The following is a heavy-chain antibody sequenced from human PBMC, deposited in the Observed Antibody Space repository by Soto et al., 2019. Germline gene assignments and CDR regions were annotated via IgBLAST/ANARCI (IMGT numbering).Heavy chain of an antibody. CDR1: GGSISSGDYY. D-gene: IGHD6-19*01. CDR2: IYYSGST. J-gene: IGHJ4*02. CDR3: ARDSSGWYLDY. V-gene: IGHV4-30-4*01. Sequence: SETLSLTCTVSGGSISSGDYYWSWIRQPPGKGLEWIGYIYYSGSTYYNPSLKSRVTISVDTSKNRFSLKLSSVTAADTAVYYCARDSSGWYLDYWGQGTLVTVSS.